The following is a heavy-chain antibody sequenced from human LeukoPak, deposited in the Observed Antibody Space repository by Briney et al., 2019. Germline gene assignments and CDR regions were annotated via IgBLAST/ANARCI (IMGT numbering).Heavy chain of an antibody. CDR3: AKYTIGSAGAFDY. CDR2: ISGSGGST. V-gene: IGHV3-23*01. J-gene: IGHJ4*02. D-gene: IGHD3-9*01. CDR1: GFTFGSYA. Sequence: GGSLRLSCAASGFTFGSYAMSWVRQAPGKGLEWVPAISGSGGSTYYADSVKGRFTISRDNSKNTLYLQMNSLRAEDTAVYYCAKYTIGSAGAFDYWGQGTLVTVSS.